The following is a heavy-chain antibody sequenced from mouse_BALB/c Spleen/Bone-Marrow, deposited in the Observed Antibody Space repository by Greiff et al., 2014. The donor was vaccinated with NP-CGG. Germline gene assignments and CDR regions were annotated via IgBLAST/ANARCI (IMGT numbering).Heavy chain of an antibody. V-gene: IGHV10-1*02. CDR2: IRSKSNNYAT. CDR3: AKSDGYFFDY. Sequence: DVQLQESGGGLVQPKGSLKLSCAASGFTFNTYAMNWVRQAPGKGLEWVARIRSKSNNYATYYADSVKDKFTISRDDSQSKLFLQMNNLKTEDTAMYYCAKSDGYFFDYWGQGTSLTVSS. CDR1: GFTFNTYA. D-gene: IGHD2-3*01. J-gene: IGHJ2*03.